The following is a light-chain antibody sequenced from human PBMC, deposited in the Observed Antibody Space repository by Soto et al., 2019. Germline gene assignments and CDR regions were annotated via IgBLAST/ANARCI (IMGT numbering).Light chain of an antibody. CDR2: DAS. V-gene: IGKV3-11*01. CDR3: HQRSNWPPT. CDR1: QSVSSY. Sequence: EIVLTQSPATLSLSPGERATLSCRASQSVSSYLAWYQQQPGQAPRLLIYDASNRATGIPARCSGSGSGTDFTLTISSLEPEDFAVYYCHQRSNWPPTFGQGTKLESK. J-gene: IGKJ2*01.